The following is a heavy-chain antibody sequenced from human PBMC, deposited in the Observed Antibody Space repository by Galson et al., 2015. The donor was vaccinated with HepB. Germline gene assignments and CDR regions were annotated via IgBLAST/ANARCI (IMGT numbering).Heavy chain of an antibody. CDR3: ARSFYCSGRSCYPFRRAFDI. D-gene: IGHD2-15*01. Sequence: ISWVRQPPGRALEWLALIYWDDDKRYSPSLKSRLTITKDTSRNQVVLTMTNMDPVDTATYYCARSFYCSGRSCYPFRRAFDIWGQGTMVTVSS. CDR2: IYWDDDK. V-gene: IGHV2-5*08. J-gene: IGHJ3*02.